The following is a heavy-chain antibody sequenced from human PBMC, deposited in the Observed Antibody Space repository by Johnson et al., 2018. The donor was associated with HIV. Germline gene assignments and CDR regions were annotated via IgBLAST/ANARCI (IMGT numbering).Heavy chain of an antibody. CDR1: GFTFNTYD. CDR3: ARAGARAFDI. CDR2: IYSGGST. V-gene: IGHV3-NL1*01. Sequence: VQLVESGGGVVQPGRSLSLSCAACGFTFNTYDMYWVRQAPGKGLEWVSVIYSGGSTYYADSVKGRFTISRDNSKNTLYLQMNSLRAEDTAVYYCARAGARAFDIWGQGTMVTVSS. J-gene: IGHJ3*02. D-gene: IGHD1-26*01.